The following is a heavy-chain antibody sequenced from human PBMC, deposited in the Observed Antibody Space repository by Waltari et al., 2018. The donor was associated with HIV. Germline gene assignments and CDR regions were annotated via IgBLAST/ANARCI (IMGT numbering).Heavy chain of an antibody. D-gene: IGHD6-13*01. CDR2: VRCRWCST. V-gene: IGHV3-23*01. CDR1: GFTFSSLC. Sequence: EVQLLASGGGLVQPGGSLRLPCAASGFTFSSLCMCWVRQAAGKGLEWVSAVRCRWCSTHYADSVKCRFTISRDSSKSTLYLQMNSLRAEDTAVYYCAKDLRIAATNTWGQGTLVTVSS. J-gene: IGHJ5*02. CDR3: AKDLRIAATNT.